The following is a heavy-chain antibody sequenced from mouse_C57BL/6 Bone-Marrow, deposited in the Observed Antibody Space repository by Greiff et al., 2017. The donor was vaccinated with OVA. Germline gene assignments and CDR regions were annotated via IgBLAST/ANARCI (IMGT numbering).Heavy chain of an antibody. CDR3: VRGGLGLWYFDV. V-gene: IGHV10-1*01. Sequence: EVMLVESGGGLVQPKGSLKLSCAASGFSFNTYAMNWVRQAPGKGLEWVARIRSKSNNYATYYAVSVKDRFTISRDDSESMLYLQINNIEAEDAAMYYCVRGGLGLWYFDVWGTGTTVTVAS. CDR1: GFSFNTYA. D-gene: IGHD4-1*01. J-gene: IGHJ1*03. CDR2: IRSKSNNYAT.